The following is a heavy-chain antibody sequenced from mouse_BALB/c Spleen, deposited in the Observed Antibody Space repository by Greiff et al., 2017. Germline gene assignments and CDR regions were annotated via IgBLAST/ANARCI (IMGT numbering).Heavy chain of an antibody. V-gene: IGHV1-9*01. D-gene: IGHD2-1*01. J-gene: IGHJ4*01. CDR3: ARGNQYYYAMDY. CDR1: GYTFSSYW. Sequence: VKLMESGAELMKPGASVKISCKATGYTFSSYWIEWVKQRPGHGLEWIGEILPGSGSTNYNEKFKGKATFTADTSSNTAYMQLSSLTSEDSAVYYCARGNQYYYAMDYWGQGTSVTVSS. CDR2: ILPGSGST.